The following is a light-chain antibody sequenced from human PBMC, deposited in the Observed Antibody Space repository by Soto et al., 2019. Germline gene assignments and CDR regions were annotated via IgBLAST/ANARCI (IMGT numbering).Light chain of an antibody. CDR3: QQYYAWPLT. CDR2: DAC. CDR1: QSVSSSY. J-gene: IGKJ1*01. Sequence: EIVVTQSPCTLSSSPGDRATLSFGASQSVSSSYLAWYQQKPGLAPRLLIYDACSRATGIPDRFSGSGSGTDFTLTISSLQSEDLAVYYCQQYYAWPLTFGQGTKVDIK. V-gene: IGKV3D-20*01.